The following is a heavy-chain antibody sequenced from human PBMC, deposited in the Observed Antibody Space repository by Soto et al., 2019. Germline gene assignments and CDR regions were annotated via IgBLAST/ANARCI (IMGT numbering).Heavy chain of an antibody. V-gene: IGHV4-30-2*01. Sequence: SETLSLTCAVSGGSISSGGYSWSWIRQPPGKGLEWIGYIYHSGSTYYNPSLKSRVTISVDTSKNQFSLKLSSVTAADTAVYYCARVLSPKYYRGVGQPYYYGSGSYYKDDWFDPWGQGTLVTVSS. CDR3: ARVLSPKYYRGVGQPYYYGSGSYYKDDWFDP. D-gene: IGHD3-10*01. J-gene: IGHJ5*02. CDR1: GGSISSGGYS. CDR2: IYHSGST.